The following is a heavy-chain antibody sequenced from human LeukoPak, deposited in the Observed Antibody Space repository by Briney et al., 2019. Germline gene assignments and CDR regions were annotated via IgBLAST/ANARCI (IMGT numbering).Heavy chain of an antibody. CDR1: GFTFNSYA. Sequence: GGSLRLSCAASGFTFNSYAMSWVRQAPEKGLEWVATISGSGGGTYYADSVKGRFTISRDDSKNTLYLQMNSLRAEDTAVYYCAKDLGRYRNNYFDYWGEGALVTVSS. D-gene: IGHD1-26*01. V-gene: IGHV3-23*01. J-gene: IGHJ4*02. CDR2: ISGSGGGT. CDR3: AKDLGRYRNNYFDY.